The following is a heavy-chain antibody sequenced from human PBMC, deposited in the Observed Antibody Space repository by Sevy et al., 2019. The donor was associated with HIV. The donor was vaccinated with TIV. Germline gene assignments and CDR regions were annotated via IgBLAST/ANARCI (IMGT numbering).Heavy chain of an antibody. CDR1: GYSFTSYW. J-gene: IGHJ4*02. D-gene: IGHD2-15*01. CDR2: IYPGDSDT. V-gene: IGHV5-51*01. Sequence: GESLKISCKGSGYSFTSYWIGWERQMPGKGLEWMGIIYPGDSDTRYSPSFQGQVTISADKSISTAYLQWSSLKASDTAMYYCARQYSSGGSCYGDYLNFDYWGQRTLVTVSS. CDR3: ARQYSSGGSCYGDYLNFDY.